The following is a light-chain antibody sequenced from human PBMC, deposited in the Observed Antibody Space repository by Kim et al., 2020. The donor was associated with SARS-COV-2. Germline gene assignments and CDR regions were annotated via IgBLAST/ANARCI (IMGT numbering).Light chain of an antibody. CDR1: SGHSSNI. V-gene: IGLV4-60*02. Sequence: QPVLTQSSSASASLGSSVKLTCTLSSGHSSNIIAWHQQQPGKAPRYLMKLEGSGSYNKGSGVPDRFSGSSSGADRYLTISNLQYEDEADYYCENWDTSTRVFGGGTQLTVL. CDR3: ENWDTSTRV. CDR2: LEGSGSY. J-gene: IGLJ3*02.